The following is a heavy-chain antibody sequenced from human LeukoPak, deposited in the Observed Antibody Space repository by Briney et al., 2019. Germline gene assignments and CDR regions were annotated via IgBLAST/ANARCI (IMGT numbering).Heavy chain of an antibody. CDR1: GFTFSTYG. CDR2: ISYDGSYK. Sequence: GGSLRLACAASGFTFSTYGMHWVRQAPGKGLEWVAVISYDGSYKRYADSVKGRFTISRDNSEKTLYLQMNSLRAEDTAVYYCARDGTLRYFDWFSEAHYFDYWGQGTLVTVSS. D-gene: IGHD3-9*01. J-gene: IGHJ4*02. CDR3: ARDGTLRYFDWFSEAHYFDY. V-gene: IGHV3-30*03.